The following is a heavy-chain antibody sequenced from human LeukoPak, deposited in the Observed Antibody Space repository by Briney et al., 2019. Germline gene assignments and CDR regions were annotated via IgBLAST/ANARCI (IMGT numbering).Heavy chain of an antibody. CDR2: IIPMLGIV. CDR1: GGTFNNYS. V-gene: IGHV1-69*05. CDR3: VRGPYHDSDWYSWFDP. D-gene: IGHD3-22*01. Sequence: SVKVSCKASGGTFNNYSISWVRQAPGQGLEWMGGIIPMLGIVNYVQRFQGRVTITTDEPTSTAYMELTSLRSEDTAVYYCVRGPYHDSDWYSWFDPWGQGTLVTVSS. J-gene: IGHJ5*02.